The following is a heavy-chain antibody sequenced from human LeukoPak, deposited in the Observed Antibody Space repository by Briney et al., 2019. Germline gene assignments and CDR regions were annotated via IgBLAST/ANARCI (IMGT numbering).Heavy chain of an antibody. V-gene: IGHV4-59*12. J-gene: IGHJ5*02. CDR3: ARVYCNGGSCYHSRGWFDP. CDR1: GGSISSYY. CDR2: IYYRGST. Sequence: SETLSLTCTVSGGSISSYYWSWIRQPPGKGLEWIGYIYYRGSTYYNSSLKSRVTILVDTSKNQFSLKLSSVTAADTAVYYCARVYCNGGSCYHSRGWFDPWGQGTLVTVSS. D-gene: IGHD2-15*01.